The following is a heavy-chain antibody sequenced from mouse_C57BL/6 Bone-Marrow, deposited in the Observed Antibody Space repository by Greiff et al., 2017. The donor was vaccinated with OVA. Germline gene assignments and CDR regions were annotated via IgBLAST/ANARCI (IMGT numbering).Heavy chain of an antibody. Sequence: EVQVVESGPGLVKPSQSLSLTCSVTGYSITSGYYWNWIRQFPGNKLEWMGYISYDGSNNYNPSLKNRISITRDTSKNQFFLKLNSVTTEDTATYYCSLWSFAYWGQGTLVTVSA. CDR3: SLWSFAY. CDR2: ISYDGSN. CDR1: GYSITSGYY. V-gene: IGHV3-6*01. J-gene: IGHJ3*01. D-gene: IGHD1-1*02.